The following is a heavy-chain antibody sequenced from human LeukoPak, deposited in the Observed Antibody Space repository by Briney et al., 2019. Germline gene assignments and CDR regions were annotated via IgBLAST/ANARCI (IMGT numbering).Heavy chain of an antibody. D-gene: IGHD4-23*01. CDR2: MYTSGST. J-gene: IGHJ4*02. CDR3: ARDETYGGNSGELHY. Sequence: SETLSLTCTVSGGSISSYYWSWIRQPAGKGLEWIGRMYTSGSTNYNPSLKSRVTMSVDTSKNQFSLKLSSATAADTAVYYCARDETYGGNSGELHYCGQGTLVTVSS. V-gene: IGHV4-4*07. CDR1: GGSISSYY.